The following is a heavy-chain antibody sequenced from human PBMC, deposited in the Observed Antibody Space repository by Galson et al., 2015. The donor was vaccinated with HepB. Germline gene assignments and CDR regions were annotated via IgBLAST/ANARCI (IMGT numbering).Heavy chain of an antibody. CDR1: GFTVNNNY. CDR3: AKDDCQLPYGMDA. V-gene: IGHV3-53*01. CDR2: IYRGGNT. Sequence: SLRLSCAASGFTVNNNYMNWVRQAPGKGLEWLSTIYRGGNTFYADSVKGRFTISRDNSKNTLYLQMNSLGAEDTAIYYCAKDDCQLPYGMDAWGQGTTVTVSS. D-gene: IGHD2-2*01. J-gene: IGHJ6*02.